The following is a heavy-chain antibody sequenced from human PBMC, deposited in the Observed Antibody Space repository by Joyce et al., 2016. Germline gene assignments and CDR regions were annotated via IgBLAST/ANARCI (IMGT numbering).Heavy chain of an antibody. D-gene: IGHD4-11*01. Sequence: EVQLVESGGGLVKPGESLRLSCTASGFVFSSDSMTWGRQAPGKGREWVSCISRDNTYIFHADSVKGRFTISRDNARNSLYLQMNSLRAEDTAVYYCARDVLTTVTKAYGYWGQGTLVAVSS. CDR3: ARDVLTTVTKAYGY. CDR1: GFVFSSDS. V-gene: IGHV3-21*01. J-gene: IGHJ4*02. CDR2: ISRDNTYI.